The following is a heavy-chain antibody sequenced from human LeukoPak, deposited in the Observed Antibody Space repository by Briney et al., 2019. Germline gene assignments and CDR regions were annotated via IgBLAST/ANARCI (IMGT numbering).Heavy chain of an antibody. CDR1: GFSLSTSGVG. CDR3: AHTADILTGLNWFDP. J-gene: IGHJ5*02. V-gene: IGHV2-5*02. Sequence: SGPTLVNPTPTLSLTCTFSGFSLSTSGVGVGWIRQPPGKALEWFALIYWDDDKRYSPSLKSRLTITKDTSKNQVVLTMTNMDPMDTPTYYCAHTADILTGLNWFDPWGQGTLVTVSS. CDR2: IYWDDDK. D-gene: IGHD3-9*01.